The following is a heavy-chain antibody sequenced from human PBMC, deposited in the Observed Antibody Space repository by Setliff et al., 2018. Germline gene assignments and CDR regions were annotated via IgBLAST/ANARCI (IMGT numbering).Heavy chain of an antibody. V-gene: IGHV5-51*01. J-gene: IGHJ3*02. D-gene: IGHD6-25*01. CDR3: ARLGAPASHDAFDI. CDR1: GYRFTTYW. CDR2: VFSGDSGT. Sequence: GESLTISCQGSGYRFTTYWIGWVRQMPGKGLEWMGIVFSGDSGTRYSPSFQGQVTMSADKSINTAYLQWSSLKASDTAMYYCARLGAPASHDAFDIWGQGTMVTVSS.